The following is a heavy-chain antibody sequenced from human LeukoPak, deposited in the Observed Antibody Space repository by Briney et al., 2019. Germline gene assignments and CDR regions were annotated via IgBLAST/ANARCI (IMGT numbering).Heavy chain of an antibody. J-gene: IGHJ4*02. CDR3: ARYRHLYY. V-gene: IGHV3-23*01. CDR1: GFTFSSYA. CDR2: ISSTGGNT. Sequence: GGSLRLSCAVSGFTFSSYAMSWVRQAPGKGLEWVSAISSTGGNTYHADSVKGRFTISRDNSKNTLYLQMNSLRAEDTAMYYCARYRHLYYWGQGTLVTVSS. D-gene: IGHD2-2*02.